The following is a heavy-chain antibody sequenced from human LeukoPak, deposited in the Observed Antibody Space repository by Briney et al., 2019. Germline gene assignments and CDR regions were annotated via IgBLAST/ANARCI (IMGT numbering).Heavy chain of an antibody. CDR3: AKDRSTWIQLWLES. D-gene: IGHD5-18*01. V-gene: IGHV3-9*01. CDR2: ISWNSGSI. J-gene: IGHJ4*02. CDR1: GFTFDDYA. Sequence: GGSLRLSCAASGFTFDDYAMHWVRQTPGKGLEWVSGISWNSGSIGYADSVKGRFTISRDNAKNSLYLQMNSLRAEDTALYYCAKDRSTWIQLWLESWGQGTLVTVSS.